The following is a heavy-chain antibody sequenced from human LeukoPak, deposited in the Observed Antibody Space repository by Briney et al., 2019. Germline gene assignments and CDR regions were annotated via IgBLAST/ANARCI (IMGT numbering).Heavy chain of an antibody. CDR1: GFTFSSYG. J-gene: IGHJ4*02. D-gene: IGHD1-26*01. CDR3: AKRRGELADPFDY. V-gene: IGHV3-30*02. CDR2: IRYDGSNK. Sequence: PGGSLRLSCAASGFTFSSYGMHWVRQAPGKGLEWVAFIRYDGSNKYYADSVKGRFTISRDNSKNTLYLQMNSLRAEDTAVYYCAKRRGELADPFDYWGQGTLVTVSS.